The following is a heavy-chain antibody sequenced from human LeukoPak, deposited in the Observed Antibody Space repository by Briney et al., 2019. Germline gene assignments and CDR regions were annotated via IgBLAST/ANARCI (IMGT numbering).Heavy chain of an antibody. V-gene: IGHV3-48*03. Sequence: PGGSLRLSCAASGYTFSNYEMNWVRQAPGKGLEWVSYITSSGNMIQYADSVKGRFTISRDNAKNSLYLQMNSLRAEDTAVYYCARDGTPRSTVGEVYFDFWGQGTLVTVSS. CDR2: ITSSGNMI. CDR1: GYTFSNYE. D-gene: IGHD2-21*01. CDR3: ARDGTPRSTVGEVYFDF. J-gene: IGHJ4*02.